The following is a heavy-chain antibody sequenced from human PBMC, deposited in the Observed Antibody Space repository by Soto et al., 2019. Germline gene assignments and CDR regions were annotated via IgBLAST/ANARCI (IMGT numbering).Heavy chain of an antibody. J-gene: IGHJ4*02. CDR1: GGTFNTYA. CDR3: AREVQVHTPAFVY. V-gene: IGHV1-69*19. Sequence: QVQLVQSGAEMQKPGSSVKVSCQSSGGTFNTYAMNWMRQAPGQGPEWMGDISPIFGAANYAPKFQGRVTITADESTGTSYMQLSSLPSEDTALYFCAREVQVHTPAFVYWGQGTLVTVSS. D-gene: IGHD3-10*01. CDR2: ISPIFGAA.